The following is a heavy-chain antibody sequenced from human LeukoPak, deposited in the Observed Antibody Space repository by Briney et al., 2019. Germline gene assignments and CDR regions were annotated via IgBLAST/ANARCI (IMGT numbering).Heavy chain of an antibody. D-gene: IGHD4-23*01. Sequence: ASVKVSCKASGYAFTSYDFSWVRQAPGQGLEWMGWISAYNGNTNYAQILQGRLTMTTDTSTSTAYMELRSLRSDDTAVYYCARQGYGGNSQGAADYWAREPWSPSPQ. V-gene: IGHV1-18*01. CDR2: ISAYNGNT. CDR3: ARQGYGGNSQGAADY. CDR1: GYAFTSYD. J-gene: IGHJ4*02.